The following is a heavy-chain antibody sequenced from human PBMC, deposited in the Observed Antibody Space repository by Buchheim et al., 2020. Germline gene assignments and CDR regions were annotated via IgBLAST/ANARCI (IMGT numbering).Heavy chain of an antibody. CDR3: AKDTNGDYSNYYYYYGMDV. V-gene: IGHV3-30*18. Sequence: QVQLVESGGGVVQPGRSLRLSCAASGFTFSSYGMHWARQAPGKGLEWVAVISYDGSNKYYADSVKGRFTISRDNSKNTLYLQMNSLRAEDTAVYYCAKDTNGDYSNYYYYYGMDVWGQGTT. CDR2: ISYDGSNK. CDR1: GFTFSSYG. J-gene: IGHJ6*02. D-gene: IGHD4-17*01.